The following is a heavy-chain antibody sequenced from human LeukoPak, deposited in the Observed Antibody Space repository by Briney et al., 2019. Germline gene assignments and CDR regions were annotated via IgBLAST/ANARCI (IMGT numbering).Heavy chain of an antibody. J-gene: IGHJ3*02. V-gene: IGHV1-8*01. CDR3: ARKFSPDRAFDI. Sequence: ASVKVSCKASRYTFTSYDINWVREAAGQGLEWMGWMSPNTGRTGYAQKFQGRVTMTRDTSITTAYMELTSLTYEDTAVYYCARKFSPDRAFDIWGQGTMVTVSS. CDR2: MSPNTGRT. CDR1: RYTFTSYD.